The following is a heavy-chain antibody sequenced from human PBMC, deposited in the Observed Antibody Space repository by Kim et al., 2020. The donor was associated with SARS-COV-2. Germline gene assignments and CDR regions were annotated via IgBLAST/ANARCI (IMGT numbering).Heavy chain of an antibody. V-gene: IGHV3-33*01. Sequence: GGSLRLSCAASGFTFSSYGMHWVRQAPGKGLEWVAVIWYDGSNKYYADSVKGRFTISRDNSKNTLYLQMNSLRAEDTAVYYCARTMVRGVRYYYGMDVWGQGTTVTVSS. CDR1: GFTFSSYG. CDR2: IWYDGSNK. CDR3: ARTMVRGVRYYYGMDV. J-gene: IGHJ6*02. D-gene: IGHD3-10*01.